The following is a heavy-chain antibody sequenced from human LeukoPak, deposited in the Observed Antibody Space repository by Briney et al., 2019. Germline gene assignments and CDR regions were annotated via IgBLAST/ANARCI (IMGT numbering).Heavy chain of an antibody. J-gene: IGHJ1*01. CDR1: GFTFNTHA. V-gene: IGHV3-23*01. D-gene: IGHD3-10*01. CDR2: LTRTGRTT. CDR3: AKDRPNFYEASGSYYKMKGDL. Sequence: GGSLRLSCAASGFTFNTHAMSWVRQAPEKGLEWVSRLTRTGRTTYYADSVKGRFTISRDNLKNTVYLQMNSLRGEDTAIYYCAKDRPNFYEASGSYYKMKGDLWGQGTLVTVSS.